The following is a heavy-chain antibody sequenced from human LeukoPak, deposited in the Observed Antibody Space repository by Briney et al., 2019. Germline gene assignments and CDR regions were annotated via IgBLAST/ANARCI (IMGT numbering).Heavy chain of an antibody. CDR1: GFTFSSYT. Sequence: PGGSLRLSCAASGFTFSSYTMNWVRQAPGKGLEWISCISSSSSTIYYSDSVKGRFTISRDNAKNSLYLQMESPRDEDTAVYYCARARASDYWGQGTLVTVSS. J-gene: IGHJ4*02. CDR3: ARARASDY. CDR2: ISSSSSTI. V-gene: IGHV3-48*02.